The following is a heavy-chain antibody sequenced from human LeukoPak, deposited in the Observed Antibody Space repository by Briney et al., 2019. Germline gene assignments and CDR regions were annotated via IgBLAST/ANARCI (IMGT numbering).Heavy chain of an antibody. Sequence: GASVKVSCKASGYTFTGYYMHWVRQAPGQGLEWMGWINPNSGGTNYAQKFQGWVTMTRDTSISTAYMELSRLRSDDTAVCYCARGVAAAGMDYYYGMDVWGKGTTVTVSS. D-gene: IGHD6-13*01. CDR1: GYTFTGYY. CDR3: ARGVAAAGMDYYYGMDV. J-gene: IGHJ6*04. V-gene: IGHV1-2*04. CDR2: INPNSGGT.